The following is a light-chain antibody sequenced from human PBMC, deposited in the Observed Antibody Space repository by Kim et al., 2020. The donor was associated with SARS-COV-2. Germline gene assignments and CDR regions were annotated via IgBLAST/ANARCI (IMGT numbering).Light chain of an antibody. CDR3: QTWDTSIRV. V-gene: IGLV4-69*01. CDR1: SGHSSYA. J-gene: IGLJ2*01. Sequence: ASVKLTCTLSSGHSSYAIAWHQQQPEKGPRYLMKLNSDGSHSKGDGIPDRFSGSSSGAERYLTISSLQSEDEADYYCQTWDTSIRVFGGGTQLTVL. CDR2: LNSDGSH.